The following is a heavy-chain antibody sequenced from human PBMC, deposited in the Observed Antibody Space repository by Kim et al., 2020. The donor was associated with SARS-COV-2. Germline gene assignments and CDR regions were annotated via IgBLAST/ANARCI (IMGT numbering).Heavy chain of an antibody. D-gene: IGHD3-22*01. Sequence: GGSLRLSCAASGFTFSSYGMHWVRQAPGKGLEWVAVIWYDGSNKYYADSVKGRFTISRDNSKNTLYLQMNSLRAEDTAVYYCAKDPYTYYYDSSGEFVYYYGMDVWGQGTTVTVSS. CDR2: IWYDGSNK. J-gene: IGHJ6*02. CDR3: AKDPYTYYYDSSGEFVYYYGMDV. CDR1: GFTFSSYG. V-gene: IGHV3-33*06.